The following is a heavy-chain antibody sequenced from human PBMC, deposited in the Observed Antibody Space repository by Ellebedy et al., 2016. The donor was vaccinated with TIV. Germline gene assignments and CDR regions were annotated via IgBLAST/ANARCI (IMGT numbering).Heavy chain of an antibody. CDR3: ARGAYDSSGYYFVLGY. Sequence: ASVKVSCXASGYTFTSYGISWVRQAPGQGLEWMGWTSAYNGNTNYAQKLQGRVTMTTDTSTSTAYMELRSLRSDDTAVYYCARGAYDSSGYYFVLGYWGQGTLVTVSS. D-gene: IGHD3-22*01. CDR1: GYTFTSYG. CDR2: TSAYNGNT. J-gene: IGHJ4*02. V-gene: IGHV1-18*04.